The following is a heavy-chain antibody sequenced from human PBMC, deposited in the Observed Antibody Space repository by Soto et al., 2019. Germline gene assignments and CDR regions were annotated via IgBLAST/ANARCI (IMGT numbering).Heavy chain of an antibody. Sequence: GSLRLSCAASGFNVGAFAVNWVRQAPGKGLEWVSGISVSDAFIYYADSVRGRFSISRDASENILYLQMNSLRVDDTALYYCTRETVAGITGLDYWGPGTLVTVSS. J-gene: IGHJ4*02. D-gene: IGHD1-20*01. CDR3: TRETVAGITGLDY. CDR1: GFNVGAFA. V-gene: IGHV3-23*01. CDR2: ISVSDAFI.